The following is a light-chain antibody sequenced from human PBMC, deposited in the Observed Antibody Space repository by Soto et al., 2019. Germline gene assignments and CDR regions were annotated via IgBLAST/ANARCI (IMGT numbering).Light chain of an antibody. V-gene: IGKV1-6*02. CDR3: LLDFRYFWA. CDR2: AAS. Sequence: IQLTTSPSSLSASYGDRLTITCRASQAIRTALGWYQQKPGKVPKRLIYAASTLQSGVPSRFSGSGSGTDFTLTISSLQPEDFATYYCLLDFRYFWAFGQGTKVDI. J-gene: IGKJ1*01. CDR1: QAIRTA.